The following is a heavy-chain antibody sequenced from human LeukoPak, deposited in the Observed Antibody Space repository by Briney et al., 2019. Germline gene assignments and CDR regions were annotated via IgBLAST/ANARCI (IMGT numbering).Heavy chain of an antibody. J-gene: IGHJ6*02. D-gene: IGHD3-16*01. CDR3: ARGGGLDV. V-gene: IGHV3-30-3*01. Sequence: GGSLRLSCAASGFTFSSYAMHWVRRAPGKGLEWVAVISYDGSNKYYADSVKGRFTISRDSSKNTLYLQMNSLRAEDTAVYYCARGGGLDVWGQGATVTVSS. CDR1: GFTFSSYA. CDR2: ISYDGSNK.